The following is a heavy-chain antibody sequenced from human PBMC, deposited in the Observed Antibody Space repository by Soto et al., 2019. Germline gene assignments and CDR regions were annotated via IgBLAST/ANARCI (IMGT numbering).Heavy chain of an antibody. CDR2: IYSSGST. CDR1: GGPISSDY. V-gene: IGHV4-59*08. CDR3: ARSDHYYYDSSGYWDY. J-gene: IGHJ4*02. D-gene: IGHD3-22*01. Sequence: SETLSLTCTVSGGPISSDYGSWIRQPPGKGLEWIGYIYSSGSTNYNPSLKSRLTISVDTSKNQFSLKLSSVTAADTAVYYCARSDHYYYDSSGYWDYWGQGTLVTVSS.